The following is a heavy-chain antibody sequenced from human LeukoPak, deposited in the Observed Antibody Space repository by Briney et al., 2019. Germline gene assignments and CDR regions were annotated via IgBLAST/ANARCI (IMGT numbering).Heavy chain of an antibody. D-gene: IGHD5-18*01. CDR3: AKITWIQLWLPSDY. J-gene: IGHJ4*02. Sequence: PSETLSLTCTVSGGSISASSYYWGWIRQPPGKGLEWIGSIFYSGSTYYNPSLTSRVTISVDTSKNQFSLSLSSVTAADTAVYYCAKITWIQLWLPSDYWGQGTLVTVSS. CDR2: IFYSGST. V-gene: IGHV4-39*01. CDR1: GGSISASSYY.